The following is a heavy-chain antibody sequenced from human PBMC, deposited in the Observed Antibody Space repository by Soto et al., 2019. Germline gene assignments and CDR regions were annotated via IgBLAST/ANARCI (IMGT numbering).Heavy chain of an antibody. V-gene: IGHV4-39*01. J-gene: IGHJ5*02. CDR3: ARHVPLVRQINFARTQNTWFDP. CDR2: VYYTGDT. D-gene: IGHD3-10*01. Sequence: QLQLQESGPRLVKPSETLSVTCTLSGDSIITTLHYWGWIRQAPETGLEWIGSVYYTGDTYYNPSLKGRVTISVDTSRNQFSLHLTSVTAADTAIYYCARHVPLVRQINFARTQNTWFDPWGLGALVTVS. CDR1: GDSIITTLHY.